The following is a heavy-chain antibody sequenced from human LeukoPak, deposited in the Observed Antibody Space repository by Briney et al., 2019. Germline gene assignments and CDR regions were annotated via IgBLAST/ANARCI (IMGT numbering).Heavy chain of an antibody. CDR1: GFTFSSYA. V-gene: IGHV3-23*01. CDR2: ISGSGGST. CDR3: AKDHRATYSSGYYPFDY. J-gene: IGHJ4*02. D-gene: IGHD3-22*01. Sequence: GGSLRLSCAASGFTFSSYAMSWVRQAPGKGLEWVSAISGSGGSTYYADSVKGRFIISRDNSKNTLYLQMNSLRAEDTAVYYCAKDHRATYSSGYYPFDYWGQGTLVTVSS.